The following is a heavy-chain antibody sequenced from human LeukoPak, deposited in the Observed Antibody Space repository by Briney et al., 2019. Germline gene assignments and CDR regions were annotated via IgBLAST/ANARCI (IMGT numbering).Heavy chain of an antibody. D-gene: IGHD3-10*01. CDR3: ARGPVRGANEGGAFDI. CDR1: GYTFTGYY. CDR2: INPNSGGT. V-gene: IGHV1-2*04. J-gene: IGHJ3*02. Sequence: ASVKVSCKASGYTFTGYYMHWVRQAPGQGLEWMGWINPNSGGTNYAQKFQGWVTMTRDTSISTAYMELSRLRSDDTAVYYCARGPVRGANEGGAFDIWGQGTMVTVSS.